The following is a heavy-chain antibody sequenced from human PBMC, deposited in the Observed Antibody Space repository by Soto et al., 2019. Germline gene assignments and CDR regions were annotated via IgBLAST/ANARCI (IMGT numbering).Heavy chain of an antibody. CDR3: ASCSWAGNIFYYGMDD. CDR1: GQSLTSYA. V-gene: IGHV1-3*01. Sequence: QVQLVQSGADVKQSGASVRVSCKASGQSLTSYAMHWVRQAPGQRLEWMGWINDGNGNTRYSPKFQDRVTITRNTSASTVYMEESSLRSEDNDEYFCASCSWAGNIFYYGMDDWGQWTMVTVS. D-gene: IGHD3-9*01. J-gene: IGHJ6*02. CDR2: INDGNGNT.